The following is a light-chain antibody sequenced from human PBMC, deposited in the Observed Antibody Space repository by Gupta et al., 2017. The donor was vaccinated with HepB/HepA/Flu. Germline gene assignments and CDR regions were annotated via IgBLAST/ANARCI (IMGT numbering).Light chain of an antibody. CDR3: AAWDDSLNAYV. V-gene: IGLV1-44*01. J-gene: IGLJ1*01. CDR2: SNN. Sequence: QSVLTQPPSASGTPGQRVTISCYGSSSNIGSNTVNWYQQLPGTAPKVLVYSNNQRPSGVPDRLSGSKSGTLASLASSGLQSEDEADYYCAAWDDSLNAYVFGTGTKVTVL. CDR1: SSNIGSNT.